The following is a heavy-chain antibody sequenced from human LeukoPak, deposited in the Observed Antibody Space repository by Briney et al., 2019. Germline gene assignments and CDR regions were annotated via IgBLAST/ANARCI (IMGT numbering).Heavy chain of an antibody. J-gene: IGHJ4*02. V-gene: IGHV3-48*02. D-gene: IGHD1-26*01. CDR2: ITSSSDSI. CDR3: ARDPGYSRPSSYGYFDH. Sequence: PGGSLRLSCATSGFTFSAYSMIWVRQTPGKGLECLSYITSSSDSIHYADSVRGRFTVFRDNAKNSLYLQMNSLRDEDTAVYYCARDPGYSRPSSYGYFDHWSQGTLATVSS. CDR1: GFTFSAYS.